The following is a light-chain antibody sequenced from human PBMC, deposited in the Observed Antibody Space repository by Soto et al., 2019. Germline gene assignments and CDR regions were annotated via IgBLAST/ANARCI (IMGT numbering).Light chain of an antibody. CDR1: QSISSL. CDR3: QQGSSTLT. CDR2: KAS. J-gene: IGKJ4*01. V-gene: IGKV1-5*03. Sequence: DIQMTQSPSTLSASVGDRVTITCRASQSISSLLSWYQQKPGKAPKLLIYKASTLKSGVPSRFSGSGSGTDFTLTISSLQPEDFATYYCQQGSSTLTFGGGTKVDIK.